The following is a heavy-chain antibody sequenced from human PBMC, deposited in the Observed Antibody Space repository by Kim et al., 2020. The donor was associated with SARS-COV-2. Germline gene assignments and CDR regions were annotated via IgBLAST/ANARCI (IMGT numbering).Heavy chain of an antibody. CDR3: ASGGPRYCSGGSCYGDPFDY. D-gene: IGHD2-15*01. V-gene: IGHV3-21*01. CDR1: GFTFSSYS. J-gene: IGHJ4*02. CDR2: ISSSSSYI. Sequence: GGSLRLSCAASGFTFSSYSMNWVRQAPGKGLEWVSSISSSSSYIYYADSVKGRFTISRDNAKNSLYLQMNSLRAEDTAVYYCASGGPRYCSGGSCYGDPFDYWGQGTLVTVSS.